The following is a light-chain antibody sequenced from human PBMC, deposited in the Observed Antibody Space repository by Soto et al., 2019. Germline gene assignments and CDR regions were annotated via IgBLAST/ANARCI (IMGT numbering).Light chain of an antibody. CDR1: QSISSW. CDR3: QQYNSYQIT. CDR2: KAS. J-gene: IGKJ5*01. Sequence: DIQMTQSPSTLSASVGDRVTITCRASQSISSWLAWYQQKPGKAPKLLIYKASSLESGVPSRFSGSGSGTEFTLTISSLQPADFATYYCQQYNSYQITFGQGTRLEIK. V-gene: IGKV1-5*03.